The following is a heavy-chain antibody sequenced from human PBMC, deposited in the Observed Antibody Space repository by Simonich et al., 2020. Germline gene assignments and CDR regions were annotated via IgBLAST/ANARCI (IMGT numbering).Heavy chain of an antibody. CDR3: AREGAGNDAFDI. J-gene: IGHJ3*02. V-gene: IGHV3-30*07. CDR2: ISYDVSYK. D-gene: IGHD1-26*01. Sequence: VQLVESGGGVVQPGRSLRFSCAASGFTLSSYAMHWVIQAAGEWRWLVAVISYDVSYKYYADSVKGRFTISRDNSKNTLYLQMNSLRAEDTAVYYCAREGAGNDAFDIWGQGTMVTVSS. CDR1: GFTLSSYA.